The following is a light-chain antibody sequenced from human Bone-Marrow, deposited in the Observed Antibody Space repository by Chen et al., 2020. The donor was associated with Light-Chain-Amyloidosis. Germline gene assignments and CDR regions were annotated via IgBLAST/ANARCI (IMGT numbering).Light chain of an antibody. CDR2: DDS. CDR3: QVWDRSSDRPV. CDR1: NIGSTS. Sequence: SYVLTQPSSVSVAPGQTVTIACGGNNIGSTSVHWYQQMPGQAPLLAVYDDSDRPSGIPERLAGSYSGNTATLTIGRVEAGDEADYYCQVWDRSSDRPVFGGGTKLTVL. J-gene: IGLJ3*02. V-gene: IGLV3-21*02.